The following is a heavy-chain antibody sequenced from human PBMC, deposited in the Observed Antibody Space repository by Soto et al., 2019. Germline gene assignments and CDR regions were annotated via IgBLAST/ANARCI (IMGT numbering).Heavy chain of an antibody. Sequence: PGGSLRLSCAASGFTFSNCAMSWVRQAPGKGLEWVSGINGIDTGTFYADSVKGRFTISRDNSRNTLFLQMNSLRADDTAVYYCAKDRVVDGVYSFDYWGQGTLVTVSS. CDR3: AKDRVVDGVYSFDY. J-gene: IGHJ4*02. V-gene: IGHV3-23*01. CDR1: GFTFSNCA. CDR2: INGIDTGT. D-gene: IGHD2-8*01.